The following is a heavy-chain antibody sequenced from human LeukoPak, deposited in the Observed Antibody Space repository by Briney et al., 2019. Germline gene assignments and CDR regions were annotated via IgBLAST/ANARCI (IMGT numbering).Heavy chain of an antibody. CDR2: VSGSSENK. D-gene: IGHD3-16*01. J-gene: IGHJ6*02. Sequence: GGSLRLSCAASGFKFSDYYMSWIRQAPAKGLEWVSYVSGSSENKYYADSMKGRFTISRDNAKNSLYLQMNSLRAEDRAVYYCARVETDIITRPPQIYYYYYGMDVWGQGTTVTVSS. V-gene: IGHV3-11*01. CDR1: GFKFSDYY. CDR3: ARVETDIITRPPQIYYYYYGMDV.